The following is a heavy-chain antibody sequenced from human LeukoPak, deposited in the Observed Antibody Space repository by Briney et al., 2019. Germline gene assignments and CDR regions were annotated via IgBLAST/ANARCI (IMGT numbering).Heavy chain of an antibody. CDR1: GFTFSRFS. J-gene: IGHJ4*02. V-gene: IGHV3-21*01. D-gene: IGHD3-10*01. CDR2: ISSSSTYI. Sequence: GGSLRLSYAASGFTFSRFSMNWVRQAPGKGLEWVSSISSSSTYIYYADSVKGRFTISRDNAKNSLYLQMNSLRAEDTAVYYCASHASGYWGQGTLVTVSS. CDR3: ASHASGY.